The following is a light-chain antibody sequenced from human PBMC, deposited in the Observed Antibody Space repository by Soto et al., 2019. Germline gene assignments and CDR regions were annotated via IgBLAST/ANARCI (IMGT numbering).Light chain of an antibody. Sequence: EIVLTQSPATLSLSPGERATLSCRASRSVRSYLAWYQQKPGQAPRLLIYDASNRAAGIPARFSGSGSETDVTLTISNLEPEDFEVYYCQQRYAWPPITFGQGTRLEIK. CDR3: QQRYAWPPIT. CDR1: RSVRSY. CDR2: DAS. V-gene: IGKV3-11*01. J-gene: IGKJ5*01.